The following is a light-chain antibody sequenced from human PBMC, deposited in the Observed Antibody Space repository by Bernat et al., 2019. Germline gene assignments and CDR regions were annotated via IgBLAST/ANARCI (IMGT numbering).Light chain of an antibody. J-gene: IGLJ1*01. CDR3: QAWDRNTV. CDR2: QDS. Sequence: SYELTQPPSVSVSPGQTAKIACPGDTSGDKYASWYQQRPGQSPVLIIYQDSKRLSGIPERFSGSKSGNTATLTISGTQSMDEADYYCQAWDRNTVFGTGTKVTVL. V-gene: IGLV3-1*01. CDR1: TSGDKY.